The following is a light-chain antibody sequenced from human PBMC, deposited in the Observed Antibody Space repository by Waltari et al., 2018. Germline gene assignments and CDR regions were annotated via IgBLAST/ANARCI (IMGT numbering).Light chain of an antibody. CDR1: SSAVASYNL. CDR3: SSYAGRSILI. V-gene: IGLV2-23*02. J-gene: IGLJ2*01. CDR2: EVF. Sequence: QSALTQPASVSGSPGQSITISCTGTSSAVASYNLVSWYQQYPGKAPRLVIYEVFKRPASVSSRFSGSKSGSTASLTISGVQAEDEATYYGSSYAGRSILIFGGGT.